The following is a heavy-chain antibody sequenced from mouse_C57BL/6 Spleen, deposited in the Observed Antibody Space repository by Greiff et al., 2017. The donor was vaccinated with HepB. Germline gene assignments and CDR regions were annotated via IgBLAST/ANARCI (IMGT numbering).Heavy chain of an antibody. CDR2: IRNKANGYTT. V-gene: IGHV7-3*01. D-gene: IGHD3-2*02. Sequence: EVHLVESGGGLVQPGGSLSLSCAASGFTFTDYYMSWVRQPPGKALEWLGFIRNKANGYTTEYSASVKGRFTISRDNSQSILYLQMNALRAEDSATYYCAKGQLRSPFAYWGQGTLVTVSA. CDR1: GFTFTDYY. J-gene: IGHJ3*01. CDR3: AKGQLRSPFAY.